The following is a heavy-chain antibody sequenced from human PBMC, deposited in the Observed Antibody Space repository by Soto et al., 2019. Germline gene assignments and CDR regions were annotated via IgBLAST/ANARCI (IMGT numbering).Heavy chain of an antibody. D-gene: IGHD3-10*01. V-gene: IGHV4-30-2*01. CDR3: ARADYYRAGDYYFDY. CDR2: IYHSGST. J-gene: IGHJ4*02. CDR1: GGSISSGGYS. Sequence: PSGTLSLTCAVSGGSISSGGYSWSWIRQPPGKGLEWIGYIYHSGSTYYNPSLKSRVTISVDRSKNQFSLKLSSVTAADTAVYYCARADYYRAGDYYFDYWGQGTLVTSPQ.